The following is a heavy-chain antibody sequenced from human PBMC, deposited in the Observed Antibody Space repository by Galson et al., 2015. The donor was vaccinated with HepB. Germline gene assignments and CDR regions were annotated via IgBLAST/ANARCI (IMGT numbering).Heavy chain of an antibody. J-gene: IGHJ4*02. D-gene: IGHD5-24*01. Sequence: SVKVSCKASGGTFSSYAISWVRQAPGQGLEWMGRIIPILGIANYAQKFQGRVTITADKSTSTAYMELSSLRSEDTAVYYCARDGDGYNDLGNDYWSQGTLVTVSS. CDR1: GGTFSSYA. V-gene: IGHV1-69*04. CDR2: IIPILGIA. CDR3: ARDGDGYNDLGNDY.